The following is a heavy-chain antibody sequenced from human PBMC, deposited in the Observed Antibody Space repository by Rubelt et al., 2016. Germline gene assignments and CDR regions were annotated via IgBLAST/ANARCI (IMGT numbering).Heavy chain of an antibody. D-gene: IGHD3-3*01. CDR3: ARQSGYYCDS. J-gene: IGHJ4*02. CDR2: GTT. V-gene: IGHV4-61*05. Sequence: GTTRYNPSLNSRVTISVDKSKNQFSLKLSSVTAADTAVYYCARQSGYYCDSWGQGTLVTVSS.